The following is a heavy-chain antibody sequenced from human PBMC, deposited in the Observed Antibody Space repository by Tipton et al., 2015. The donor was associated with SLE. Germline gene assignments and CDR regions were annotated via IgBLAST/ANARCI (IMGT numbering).Heavy chain of an antibody. D-gene: IGHD1-14*01. J-gene: IGHJ3*02. CDR1: GVSISSSY. V-gene: IGHV4-4*07. CDR2: IYTSGAT. CDR3: ARVWLYNAFDI. Sequence: TLSLTCNVSGVSISSSYWNWIRQPAGKGLAGIGRIYTSGATDDNPSLKSRVTMSVDMSKNQIFLKMTSVTAADSAAYFCARVWLYNAFDIWGQGTRVTVSS.